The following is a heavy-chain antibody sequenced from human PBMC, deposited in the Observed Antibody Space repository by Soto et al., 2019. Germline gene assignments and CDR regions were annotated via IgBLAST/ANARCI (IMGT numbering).Heavy chain of an antibody. CDR2: ISANDVGT. Sequence: GSLRLSCAASGFTLRNYAMTWVRQAPGKGLEWVSLISANDVGTYYAESVKTRFTISTDQSRNTVYLQMDSLRADDTAIYYCVREAKGLDGVAFDSWGQGTLVTVSS. D-gene: IGHD2-15*01. CDR1: GFTLRNYA. J-gene: IGHJ4*01. CDR3: VREAKGLDGVAFDS. V-gene: IGHV3-23*01.